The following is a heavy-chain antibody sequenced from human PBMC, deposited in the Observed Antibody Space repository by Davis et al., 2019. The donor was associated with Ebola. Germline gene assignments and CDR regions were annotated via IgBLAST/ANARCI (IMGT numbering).Heavy chain of an antibody. V-gene: IGHV4-59*12. D-gene: IGHD6-13*01. CDR1: GGSISSYY. Sequence: MPSETLSLTCTVSGGSISSYYWSWIRQPPGKGLEWIGYIYYSGSTNYNPSLKSRVTISVDTSKNQFSLKLSSVTAADTAVYYCARGRGAAGRPWYYYYGMDVWGQGTTVTVSS. CDR2: IYYSGST. J-gene: IGHJ6*02. CDR3: ARGRGAAGRPWYYYYGMDV.